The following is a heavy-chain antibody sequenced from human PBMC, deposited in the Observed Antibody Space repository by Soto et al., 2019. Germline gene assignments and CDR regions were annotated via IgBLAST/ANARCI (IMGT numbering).Heavy chain of an antibody. CDR2: IYPGDSDT. CDR3: ARQFDGYCSGGSCDAWFDP. Sequence: GESLKISCKGSGYSFTSYWIGWVRQMPGKGLEWMGIIYPGDSDTRYSPSFQGQVTISADKSISTAYLQWSSLKASDTAMYYCARQFDGYCSGGSCDAWFDPWGQGTLVTVSS. D-gene: IGHD2-15*01. CDR1: GYSFTSYW. V-gene: IGHV5-51*01. J-gene: IGHJ5*02.